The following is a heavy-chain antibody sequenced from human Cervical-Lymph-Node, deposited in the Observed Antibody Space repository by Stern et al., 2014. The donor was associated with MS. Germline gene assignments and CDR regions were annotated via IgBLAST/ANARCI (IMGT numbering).Heavy chain of an antibody. CDR2: IVPIFDKA. Sequence: QMQLVQSGAEGRQPGSSVKVSCKASGATFSTNAISWVRQAPGQGLEWMGGIVPIFDKANYAQSFRGRVTISADESTSTAYLELSSLRSDDTAVYYCAREHHGGNFESWGQGTLVIVSS. CDR1: GATFSTNA. CDR3: AREHHGGNFES. J-gene: IGHJ4*02. D-gene: IGHD4-23*01. V-gene: IGHV1-69*01.